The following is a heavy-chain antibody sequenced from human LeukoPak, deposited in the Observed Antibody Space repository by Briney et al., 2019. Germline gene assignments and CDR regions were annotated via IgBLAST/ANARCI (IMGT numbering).Heavy chain of an antibody. CDR2: IKQDGSEK. Sequence: PGGSLRLSCAASGFTFSSYWMSWVRQAPGKGLEWVANIKQDGSEKYYVDSVKGRFTISRDNAKSSLSLQMNSLRAEDTAVYYCAREYRGLDSSTWYMDYWGQGTLVTVSS. V-gene: IGHV3-7*01. J-gene: IGHJ4*02. CDR1: GFTFSSYW. D-gene: IGHD6-13*01. CDR3: AREYRGLDSSTWYMDY.